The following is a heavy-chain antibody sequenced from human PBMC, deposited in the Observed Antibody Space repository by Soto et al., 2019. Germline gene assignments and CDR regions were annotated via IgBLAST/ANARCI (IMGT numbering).Heavy chain of an antibody. CDR1: GGSINDFY. D-gene: IGHD3-16*02. CDR2: IYYSGST. J-gene: IGHJ4*02. CDR3: ARGKLSDYVWGSYRYHFDY. V-gene: IGHV4-59*12. Sequence: SETLSLTCTVSGGSINDFYWSWIRQPPGKGLEWIGYIYYSGSTDYNPSLKGRVTISVDTSKNQFSLKLSSVTAADTAVYYCARGKLSDYVWGSYRYHFDYWGQGTVVTVSS.